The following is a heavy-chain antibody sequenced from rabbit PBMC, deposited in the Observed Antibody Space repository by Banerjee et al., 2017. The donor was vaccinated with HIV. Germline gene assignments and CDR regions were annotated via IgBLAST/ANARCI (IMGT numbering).Heavy chain of an antibody. CDR2: IYPDWGST. Sequence: QLVESGGGLVTLGGSLKLSCKASGIDFSGYGISWVRQAPGKGLEWIAYIYPDWGSTDYATWVNGRFTISLDNAQNTVFLEVTSLTAADTATYFCARDLTDVIGWNFGWWGPGTLVTVS. CDR1: GIDFSGYG. V-gene: IGHV1S7*01. CDR3: ARDLTDVIGWNFGW. J-gene: IGHJ4*01. D-gene: IGHD1-1*01.